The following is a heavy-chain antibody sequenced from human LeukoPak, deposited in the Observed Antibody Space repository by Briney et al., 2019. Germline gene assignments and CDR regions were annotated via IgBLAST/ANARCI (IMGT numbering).Heavy chain of an antibody. CDR1: GFTVITND. J-gene: IGHJ4*02. CDR2: LYSDGNT. CDR3: ARGVEPLAANTLAY. Sequence: GGSLRLSCAASGFTVITNDMTWLRQAPGKGLEWVSVLYSDGNTKYADSVQGRFTISRDNSKNTQYLEMNSLSPDDTAVYYCARGVEPLAANTLAYWGQGTLVTVSS. D-gene: IGHD1-14*01. V-gene: IGHV3-53*01.